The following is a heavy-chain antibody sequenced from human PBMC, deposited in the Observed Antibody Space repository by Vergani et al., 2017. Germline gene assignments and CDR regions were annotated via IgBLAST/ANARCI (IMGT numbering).Heavy chain of an antibody. D-gene: IGHD3-9*01. Sequence: QVQLVESGGGVVQPGRSLRLSCAASGFTFSSYGMHWVRQAPGKGLEWVAVISYDGSNKYYADSVKGRFTISRDNAKNSLYLQMNSLRAEDTALYYCAKDWKGILTGWIDYWGQGTLVTVSS. CDR3: AKDWKGILTGWIDY. J-gene: IGHJ4*02. V-gene: IGHV3-30*18. CDR2: ISYDGSNK. CDR1: GFTFSSYG.